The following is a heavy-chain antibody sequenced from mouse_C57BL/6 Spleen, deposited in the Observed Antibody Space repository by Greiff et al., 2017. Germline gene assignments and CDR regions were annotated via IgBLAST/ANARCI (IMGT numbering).Heavy chain of an antibody. V-gene: IGHV7-3*01. CDR1: GFTFTDYY. CDR3: ARSDYYGSSYNY. D-gene: IGHD1-1*01. CDR2: IRNKANGYTT. J-gene: IGHJ2*01. Sequence: EVKLVEPGGGLVQPGGSLSLSCAASGFTFTDYYMSWVRQPPGKALEWLGFIRNKANGYTTEYSASGKGRFTISRDNSQSILYLQMNALRAEDSATYYCARSDYYGSSYNYWGQGTTLTVSS.